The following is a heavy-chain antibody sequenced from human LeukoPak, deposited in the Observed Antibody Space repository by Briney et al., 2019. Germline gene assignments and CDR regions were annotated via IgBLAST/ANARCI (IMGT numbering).Heavy chain of an antibody. CDR2: ISYDGSNK. Sequence: PGGSLRLSCAASGFTFSSYGMHWVRQAPGKGLEWVAVISYDGSNKYYADSVKGRFTISRDNSKNTLYLQMNSLRAEDTAVYYCAYLLRGGRSLDYWGQGTLVTVSS. CDR1: GFTFSSYG. V-gene: IGHV3-30*03. J-gene: IGHJ4*02. D-gene: IGHD6-13*01. CDR3: AYLLRGGRSLDY.